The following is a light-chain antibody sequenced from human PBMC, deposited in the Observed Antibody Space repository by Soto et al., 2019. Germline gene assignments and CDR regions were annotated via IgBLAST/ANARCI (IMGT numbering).Light chain of an antibody. V-gene: IGKV3-20*01. J-gene: IGKJ1*01. Sequence: DIVMTQSPSTLSVSPGERATLSCRASQSFSSNLAWYQQKPGQAPRLLIYGASTRATGIPDRFSGSGSGTDFTLTISRLEPEDFAVYYCQQYGSSPTFGQGTKVDIK. CDR3: QQYGSSPT. CDR1: QSFSSN. CDR2: GAS.